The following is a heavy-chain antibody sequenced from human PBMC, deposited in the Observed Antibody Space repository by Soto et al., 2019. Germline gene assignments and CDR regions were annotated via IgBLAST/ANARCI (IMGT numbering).Heavy chain of an antibody. V-gene: IGHV3-7*03. Sequence: GGSLRLSCAASGFTLNNYWMSWVRQAPGKGLEWVANMNQDGSEKNYVDSVRGRFTISRDNAKNSLYLQMNSLRVEDTAVYYCARDGDNWDLDFDYWGQGTPVTVSS. CDR3: ARDGDNWDLDFDY. D-gene: IGHD1-1*01. CDR1: GFTLNNYW. CDR2: MNQDGSEK. J-gene: IGHJ4*02.